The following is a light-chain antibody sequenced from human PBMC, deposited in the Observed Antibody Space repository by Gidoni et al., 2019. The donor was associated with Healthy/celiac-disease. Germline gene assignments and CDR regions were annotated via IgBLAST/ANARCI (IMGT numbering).Light chain of an antibody. Sequence: QSVLTQPPSASGTPGQRVTISCSGSSSNIGSNYVYWYQQLPGTAPKLLIYRNNQRPSGVSDRFSGSKSGTSASLAISGLRSEDEADYYCAAWDDSLSGLYVFGTGTKVTVL. V-gene: IGLV1-47*01. CDR1: SSNIGSNY. J-gene: IGLJ1*01. CDR2: RNN. CDR3: AAWDDSLSGLYV.